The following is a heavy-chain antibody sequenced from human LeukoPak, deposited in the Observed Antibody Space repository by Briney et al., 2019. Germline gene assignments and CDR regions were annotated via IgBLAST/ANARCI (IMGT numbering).Heavy chain of an antibody. Sequence: PSQTLSLTCTVSGGSISSGGYYWSWIRQHRGKGLEWIGYIYYSGSTYYNPSLRSRVTISVDTSKNQFSLKLSSVTAADTAVYYCARGPRITIFGVVIRRAEYFQHWGQGTLVTVSS. J-gene: IGHJ1*01. CDR1: GGSISSGGYY. V-gene: IGHV4-31*03. CDR2: IYYSGST. CDR3: ARGPRITIFGVVIRRAEYFQH. D-gene: IGHD3-3*01.